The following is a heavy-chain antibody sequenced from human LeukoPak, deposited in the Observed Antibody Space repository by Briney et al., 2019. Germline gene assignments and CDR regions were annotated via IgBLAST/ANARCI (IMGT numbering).Heavy chain of an antibody. D-gene: IGHD3-22*01. CDR2: IYYSGST. V-gene: IGHV4-39*07. J-gene: IGHJ3*02. CDR3: AREPQLTVPDYYDSSGYYLDGSDI. CDR1: GGSISSSSYY. Sequence: SETLSLTCTVSGGSISSSSYYWGWIRQPPGEGLEWIGSIYYSGSTYYNPSLKSRVTISVDTSKNQFSLKLSSVTAADTAVYYCAREPQLTVPDYYDSSGYYLDGSDIWGQGTMVTVSS.